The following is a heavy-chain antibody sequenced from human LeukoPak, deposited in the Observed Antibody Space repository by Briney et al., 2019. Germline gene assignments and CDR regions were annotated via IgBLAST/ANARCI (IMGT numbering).Heavy chain of an antibody. V-gene: IGHV3-21*01. CDR3: ARDPNYDFLSAYYIGYFDY. D-gene: IGHD3-3*01. CDR1: VFMFSGYN. Sequence: GGSLRLSCAASVFMFSGYNMNWVRPAPGKGLEWVSPISSSSSYIYYADSVKGRFTISRDNAKDALYLQMNSLRAEDTAVYYCARDPNYDFLSAYYIGYFDYWGQGTLVTVSS. J-gene: IGHJ4*02. CDR2: ISSSSSYI.